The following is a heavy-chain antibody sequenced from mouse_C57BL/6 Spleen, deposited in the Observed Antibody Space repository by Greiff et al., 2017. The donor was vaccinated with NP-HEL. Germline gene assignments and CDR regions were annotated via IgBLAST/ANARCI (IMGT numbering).Heavy chain of an antibody. CDR1: GFTFSSYT. Sequence: EVMLVESGGGLVKPGGSLKLSCAASGFTFSSYTMSWVRQTPEKRLEWVATISGGGGNTYYPDSVKGRFTISRDNAKNTLYLQMSRLRSEDTALYYCARHDYGSSYGEAMDYWGQGTSVTVSS. D-gene: IGHD1-1*01. CDR2: ISGGGGNT. V-gene: IGHV5-9*01. J-gene: IGHJ4*01. CDR3: ARHDYGSSYGEAMDY.